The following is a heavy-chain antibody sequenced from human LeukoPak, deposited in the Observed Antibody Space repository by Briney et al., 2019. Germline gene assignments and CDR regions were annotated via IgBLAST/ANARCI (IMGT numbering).Heavy chain of an antibody. CDR2: ISGSGSIT. CDR3: AKDRFSVLTSTVDF. J-gene: IGHJ4*02. D-gene: IGHD3-9*01. V-gene: IGHV3-23*01. Sequence: GGSLRLSCAASGFTVSRSYMSWVRQAPGKGLEWVSVISGSGSITYYADSVKGRFTITRDNSKNTLHLQMNRLRAEDTALYYCAKDRFSVLTSTVDFWGQGTLVTVSS. CDR1: GFTVSRSY.